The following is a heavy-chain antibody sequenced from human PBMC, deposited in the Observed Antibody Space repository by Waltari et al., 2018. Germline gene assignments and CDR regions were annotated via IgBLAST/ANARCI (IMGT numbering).Heavy chain of an antibody. CDR1: GFTLSSYS. Sequence: EVQLVASGGGLVKPAGYLRPSCAASGFTLSSYSMNWVRQAPGKGLEWVASISANSQEIHYRDSVKGRFTISRDDAMNSLYLQMNGLTAEDSAVYYCARDTRGWSNYFDPWGQGTLVTVSS. J-gene: IGHJ5*02. V-gene: IGHV3-21*01. CDR2: ISANSQEI. D-gene: IGHD6-19*01. CDR3: ARDTRGWSNYFDP.